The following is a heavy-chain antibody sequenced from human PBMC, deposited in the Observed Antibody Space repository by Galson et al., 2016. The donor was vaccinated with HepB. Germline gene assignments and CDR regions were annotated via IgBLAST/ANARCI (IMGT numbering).Heavy chain of an antibody. Sequence: PALVKPTQTLTLTCNFSGFSLSTDEMGVGWIRQPPGKALEWLAVIHWDDEKRYSPSLKSRFTTTKDTSKNQLVLTMTNMDPVDTATYYCGRNHGSDFDHWGQGILVTVSS. CDR2: IHWDDEK. CDR1: GFSLSTDEMG. J-gene: IGHJ4*02. CDR3: GRNHGSDFDH. V-gene: IGHV2-5*02. D-gene: IGHD3-10*01.